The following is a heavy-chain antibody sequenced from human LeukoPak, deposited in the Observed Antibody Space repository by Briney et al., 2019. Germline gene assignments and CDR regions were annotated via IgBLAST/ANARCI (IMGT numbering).Heavy chain of an antibody. CDR2: INHSGST. J-gene: IGHJ4*02. V-gene: IGHV4-34*01. CDR1: GGSFSGYY. CDR3: ARRNYDILTGYFNPFDY. Sequence: TSETLSLTCAVYGGSFSGYYWSWIRQPPGKGLEWIGEINHSGSTNYNPSLRSRVTISVDTSKNQFSLKLSSVTAADTAVYYCARRNYDILTGYFNPFDYWGQGTLVTVSS. D-gene: IGHD3-9*01.